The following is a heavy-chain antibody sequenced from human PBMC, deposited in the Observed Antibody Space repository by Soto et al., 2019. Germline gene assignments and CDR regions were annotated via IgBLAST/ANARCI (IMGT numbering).Heavy chain of an antibody. D-gene: IGHD6-13*01. Sequence: PXATLSLTFAVCGGSFSGYYWSWIRQPPGKGLEWIGEINHSGSTNYNPSLKSRVTISVDTSKNQFSLKLSSVTAADTAVYYCPRSKRSSWYAGRDWFDPWGQRTLVTVPS. CDR2: INHSGST. J-gene: IGHJ5*02. CDR1: GGSFSGYY. V-gene: IGHV4-34*01. CDR3: PRSKRSSWYAGRDWFDP.